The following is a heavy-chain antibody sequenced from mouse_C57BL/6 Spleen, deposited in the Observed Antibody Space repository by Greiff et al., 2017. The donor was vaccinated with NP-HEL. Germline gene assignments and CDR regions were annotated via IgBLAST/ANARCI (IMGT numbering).Heavy chain of an antibody. Sequence: VKQRPGQGLEWIGRIHPSDSDTNYNQKFKGKATLTVDKSSSTAYMQLSSLTSEDSAVYYCAIGTMVTSAFAYWGQGTLVTVSS. V-gene: IGHV1-74*01. J-gene: IGHJ3*01. CDR3: AIGTMVTSAFAY. D-gene: IGHD2-1*01. CDR2: IHPSDSDT.